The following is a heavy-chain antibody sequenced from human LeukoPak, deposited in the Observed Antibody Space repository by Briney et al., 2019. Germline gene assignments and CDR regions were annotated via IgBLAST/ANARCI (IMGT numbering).Heavy chain of an antibody. J-gene: IGHJ4*02. CDR1: GGSLSTYY. CDR3: ARDPYGSGIFDY. V-gene: IGHV4-59*01. Sequence: TPSETLSLTCSISGGSLSTYYWSWIRQAPGKGLEWIGYIYYSGISNSNPSVWSRVTISVDTSKNQSSLKLTSVTAADTAIYYCARDPYGSGIFDYWGQGALVTVSS. CDR2: IYYSGIS. D-gene: IGHD3-10*01.